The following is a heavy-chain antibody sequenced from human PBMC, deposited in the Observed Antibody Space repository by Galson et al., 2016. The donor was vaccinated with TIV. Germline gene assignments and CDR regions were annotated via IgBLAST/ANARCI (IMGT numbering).Heavy chain of an antibody. CDR2: INPNSGDT. CDR3: ARDLDSTVTAPFDY. Sequence: SVKVFCKASGYTFTGYYMHWVRQAPGRGLEWMGWINPNSGDTNYAQNFQDRVTMTRDTSIRTAYMELSRLKSDDTAVYYCARDLDSTVTAPFDYWGQGTLVTISS. CDR1: GYTFTGYY. J-gene: IGHJ4*02. V-gene: IGHV1-2*02. D-gene: IGHD4-17*01.